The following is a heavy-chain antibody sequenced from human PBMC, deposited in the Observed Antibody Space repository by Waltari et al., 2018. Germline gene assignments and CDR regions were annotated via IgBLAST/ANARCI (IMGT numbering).Heavy chain of an antibody. CDR1: GFTVSSNY. Sequence: EVQLVESGGGLVQPGGSLRLSCAASGFTVSSNYMSWVRQAPGKGLEWVSVTYSEGSAYYTDSVRGRFTISRDNSKTTLFLQMNSLRAEDTAIYYCARLDTYGYYFDYWGQGTLVTVSS. D-gene: IGHD3-10*01. CDR2: TYSEGSA. V-gene: IGHV3-66*02. CDR3: ARLDTYGYYFDY. J-gene: IGHJ4*02.